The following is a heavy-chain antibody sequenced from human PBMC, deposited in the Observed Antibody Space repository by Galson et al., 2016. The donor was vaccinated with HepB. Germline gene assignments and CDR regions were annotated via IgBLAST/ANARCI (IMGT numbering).Heavy chain of an antibody. J-gene: IGHJ4*02. V-gene: IGHV3-53*01. CDR2: NSGGST. D-gene: IGHD3-16*01. Sequence: SLRLSCAASGVTVSNNHMSWVRQAPGKGLEWVSVNSGGSTHYTDSVKGRFTISRDNSKNTLYLQMNSLRAEDTAVYYCARNPPAVALGTWGWGQGTLVTVSS. CDR3: ARNPPAVALGTWG. CDR1: GVTVSNNH.